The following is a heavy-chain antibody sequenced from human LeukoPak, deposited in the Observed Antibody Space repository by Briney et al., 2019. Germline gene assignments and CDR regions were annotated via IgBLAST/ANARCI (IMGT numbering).Heavy chain of an antibody. CDR3: ARRAGDYSHPYDY. Sequence: GGSLRLSCAASGFTFSSYAMSWVRQAPGKGLEWVSLISGSGGSTHYSDSVKGRFTISRDNSKNTLYLQMNSLRAEDTAVYYCARRAGDYSHPYDYWGQGTLVTVSS. D-gene: IGHD3-22*01. V-gene: IGHV3-23*01. J-gene: IGHJ4*02. CDR1: GFTFSSYA. CDR2: ISGSGGST.